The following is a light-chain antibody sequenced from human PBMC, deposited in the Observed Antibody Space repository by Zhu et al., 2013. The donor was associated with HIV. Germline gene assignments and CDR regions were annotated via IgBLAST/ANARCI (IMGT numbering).Light chain of an antibody. Sequence: DIQMTQSPSTLSASVGDRVTITCRASQSISSWLAWYQQKPGKAPKLLIYKASNLENGVPSRFSGSGSGTEFTLSISSLQPEDFATYYCLQYNSYSHPFTFGPGTTVDFK. J-gene: IGKJ3*01. CDR3: LQYNSYSHPFT. CDR2: KAS. CDR1: QSISSW. V-gene: IGKV1-5*03.